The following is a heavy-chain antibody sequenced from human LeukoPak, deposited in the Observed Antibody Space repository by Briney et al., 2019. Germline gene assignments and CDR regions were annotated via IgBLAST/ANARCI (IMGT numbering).Heavy chain of an antibody. CDR2: ISYDGSNK. Sequence: GGSLRLSCAASGFTFSSYAMHRVRQAPGKGLEWVAVISYDGSNKYYADSVKGRFTISRDNPKNTLYLQMNSLRAEDTAVYYCARPEILGGWYPPDYWGQGTLVTVSS. J-gene: IGHJ4*02. CDR1: GFTFSSYA. V-gene: IGHV3-30-3*01. D-gene: IGHD6-19*01. CDR3: ARPEILGGWYPPDY.